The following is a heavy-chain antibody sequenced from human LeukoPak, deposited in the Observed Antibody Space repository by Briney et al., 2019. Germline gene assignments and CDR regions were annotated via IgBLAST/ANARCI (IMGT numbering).Heavy chain of an antibody. D-gene: IGHD2-8*01. Sequence: ASVKVSCKASGYTFTNWGLTWVRQAPGQGLEWMGWISPHEGSTKNVENFEGRPTMTAEVSTNTAYLELRNLRSDDTTTYYCATLRGYYTTNNWFDPWGQGTLVTVSS. CDR1: GYTFTNWG. CDR3: ATLRGYYTTNNWFDP. J-gene: IGHJ5*02. V-gene: IGHV1-18*01. CDR2: ISPHEGST.